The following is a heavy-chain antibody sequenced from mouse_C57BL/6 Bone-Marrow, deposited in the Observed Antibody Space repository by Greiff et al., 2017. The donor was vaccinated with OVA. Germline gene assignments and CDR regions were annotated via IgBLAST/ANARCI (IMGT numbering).Heavy chain of an antibody. Sequence: EVQLQQSGPELVKPGASVKISCKASGYTFTDYYMNWVKQSHGKSLEWIGDINPNNGGTSYNQKFKGKATLTVDKSSSTAYMELRSLTSEDSAVYYCARCGTTVVGGDWFACWDRGTLVAVSA. CDR2: INPNNGGT. J-gene: IGHJ3*01. CDR3: ARCGTTVVGGDWFAC. D-gene: IGHD1-1*01. CDR1: GYTFTDYY. V-gene: IGHV1-26*01.